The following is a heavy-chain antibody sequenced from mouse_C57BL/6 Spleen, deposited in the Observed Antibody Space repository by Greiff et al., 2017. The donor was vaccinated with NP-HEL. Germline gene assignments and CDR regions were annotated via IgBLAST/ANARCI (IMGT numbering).Heavy chain of an antibody. D-gene: IGHD2-4*01. CDR1: GFSLSTSGMG. J-gene: IGHJ1*03. V-gene: IGHV8-12*01. CDR3: ARRGYDYDGDYWYFDV. CDR2: IYWDDDK. Sequence: ESGPGILQSSQTLSLTCSFSGFSLSTSGMGVSWIRQPSGKGLEWLAHIYWDDDKRYNPSLKSRLTISKDTSRNQVFLKITSVDTADTATYYCARRGYDYDGDYWYFDVWGTGTTVTVSS.